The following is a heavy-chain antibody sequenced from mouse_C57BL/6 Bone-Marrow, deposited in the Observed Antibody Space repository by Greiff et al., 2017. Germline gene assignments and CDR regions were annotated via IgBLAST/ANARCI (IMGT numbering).Heavy chain of an antibody. V-gene: IGHV1-50*01. CDR1: GYTFTSYW. CDR2: IDPSDSYT. D-gene: IGHD2-1*01. J-gene: IGHJ3*01. CDR3: ANRVLYYAQFAY. Sequence: QVQLQQPGAELVKPGASVKLSCKASGYTFTSYWMQWVKQRPGQGLEWIGEIDPSDSYTNYNQKFKGKATLTVDTSSSTAYMQLSSLTSEDAAVXYCANRVLYYAQFAYWGQGTLVTVSA.